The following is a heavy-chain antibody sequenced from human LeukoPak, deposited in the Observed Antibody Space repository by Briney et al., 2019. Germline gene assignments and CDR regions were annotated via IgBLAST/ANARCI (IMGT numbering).Heavy chain of an antibody. Sequence: SETLSLTCTVSGDSINISTHYWGWIRQAPGKGLEWIGNIYYSGSAHYNPSLKGRVTISVDPSKNLLSLKLISVTAADTAMYYCARRHDHIWGSYHPFDYWGQGTLVAVSS. D-gene: IGHD3-16*02. CDR2: IYYSGSA. CDR1: GDSINISTHY. CDR3: ARRHDHIWGSYHPFDY. V-gene: IGHV4-39*01. J-gene: IGHJ4*02.